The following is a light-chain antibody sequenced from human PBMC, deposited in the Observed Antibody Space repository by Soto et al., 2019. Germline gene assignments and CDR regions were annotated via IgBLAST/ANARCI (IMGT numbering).Light chain of an antibody. V-gene: IGKV1-39*01. Sequence: DIPMTQSPSSLSASVGDRVTITCRASQSISSYLNWYQQKPGKAPKLLIYAASSLQSGVPSRFSCSGSGTDFTLTISSLQPEDFATYSCQQSYSTPLFTFGPGTKVDIK. CDR1: QSISSY. J-gene: IGKJ3*01. CDR2: AAS. CDR3: QQSYSTPLFT.